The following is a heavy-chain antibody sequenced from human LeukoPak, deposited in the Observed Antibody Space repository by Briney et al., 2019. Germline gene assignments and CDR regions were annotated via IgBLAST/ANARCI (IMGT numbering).Heavy chain of an antibody. CDR2: INPNSGGT. Sequence: ASVKVSCKASGYTFTSYDINWVRQAPGQGLEWMGWINPNSGGTNYAQKFQGRVTMTRDTSISTAYMELSRLRSDDTAVYYCAREGLEQWLAYPPYYFDYWGQGTLVTVSS. CDR1: GYTFTSYD. CDR3: AREGLEQWLAYPPYYFDY. J-gene: IGHJ4*02. V-gene: IGHV1-2*02. D-gene: IGHD6-19*01.